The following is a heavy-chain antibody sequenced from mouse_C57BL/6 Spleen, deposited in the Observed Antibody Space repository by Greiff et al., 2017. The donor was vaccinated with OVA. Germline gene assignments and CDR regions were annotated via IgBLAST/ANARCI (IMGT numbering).Heavy chain of an antibody. CDR1: GFTFSDYG. CDR2: ISSGSSTI. D-gene: IGHD2-4*01. V-gene: IGHV5-17*01. Sequence: EVKVEESGGGLVKPGGSLKLSCAASGFTFSDYGMHWVRQAPEKGLEWVAYISSGSSTIYYADTVKGRFTISRDNAKNTLFLQMTSLRSEDTAMYYCARNKAIYYDYDDAMDYWGQGTSVTVSS. J-gene: IGHJ4*01. CDR3: ARNKAIYYDYDDAMDY.